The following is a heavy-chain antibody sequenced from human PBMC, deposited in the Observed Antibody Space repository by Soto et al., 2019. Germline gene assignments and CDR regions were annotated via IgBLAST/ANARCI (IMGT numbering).Heavy chain of an antibody. V-gene: IGHV4-59*01. D-gene: IGHD4-17*01. Sequence: PSETLSLTCTVSGGSISSYYWSWIRQPPGKGLEWIGYIYYSGSTNYNPSLKSRVTISVDTSKNQFSLKLSSVTAADTAVYYCASRMTTVTSVFDYCGQGPLVTVYS. CDR2: IYYSGST. CDR3: ASRMTTVTSVFDY. J-gene: IGHJ4*02. CDR1: GGSISSYY.